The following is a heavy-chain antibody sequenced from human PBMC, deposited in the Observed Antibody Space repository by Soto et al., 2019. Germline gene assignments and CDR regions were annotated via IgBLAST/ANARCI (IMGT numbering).Heavy chain of an antibody. Sequence: GGSLRLSCAASGFTFSSYAMSWVRQAPGKGLEWVSAISGSGGSTYYADSVKGRFTISRDNSKNTLYLQMNSLRAEDTAVYYCAKIGAAGIQLWLIPAGPFDPWGQGTLVTVS. V-gene: IGHV3-23*01. CDR1: GFTFSSYA. J-gene: IGHJ5*02. D-gene: IGHD5-18*01. CDR3: AKIGAAGIQLWLIPAGPFDP. CDR2: ISGSGGST.